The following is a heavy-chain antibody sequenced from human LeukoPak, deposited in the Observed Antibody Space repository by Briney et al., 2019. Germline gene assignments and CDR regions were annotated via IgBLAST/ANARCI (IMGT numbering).Heavy chain of an antibody. CDR1: GFPFSAYA. Sequence: GGSLRLSCAASGFPFSAYAMAWVRQAPGKGPEWVSSISPQGTTYYADSVKGRFTVSRDNSRNTLFLQMGSLRADDMAVYYCAKPRVDSGTGSSYGHGLDFWGQGTLVTVSS. CDR2: ISPQGTT. V-gene: IGHV3-23*01. CDR3: AKPRVDSGTGSSYGHGLDF. D-gene: IGHD5-18*01. J-gene: IGHJ4*02.